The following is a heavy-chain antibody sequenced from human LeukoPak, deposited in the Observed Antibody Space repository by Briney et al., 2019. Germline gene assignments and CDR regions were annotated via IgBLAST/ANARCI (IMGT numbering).Heavy chain of an antibody. V-gene: IGHV3-74*01. CDR2: INSDGSST. J-gene: IGHJ4*02. CDR3: ARSLGKAARPDANFRFDY. Sequence: GGSLRLSCAASGFTFGSYWMHWVRQAPGKGLVWVSRINSDGSSTSYADSVKGRFTISRDNAKNTLYLQMNSLRAEDTVVYYCARSLGKAARPDANFRFDYWGQGTLVTVSS. D-gene: IGHD6-6*01. CDR1: GFTFGSYW.